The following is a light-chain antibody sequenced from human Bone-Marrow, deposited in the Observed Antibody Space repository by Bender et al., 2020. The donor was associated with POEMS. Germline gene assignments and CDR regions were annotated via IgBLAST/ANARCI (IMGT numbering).Light chain of an antibody. CDR2: LNSDGSH. CDR1: SGHSTYA. CDR3: QTWGTGIVI. V-gene: IGLV4-69*01. J-gene: IGLJ2*01. Sequence: QLVLTQSPSASASLGASVKLTCTLSSGHSTYAIAWHQQQPERGPRYLMKLNSDGSHYKGDGIPDRFSGSSSGAERYLIISSLQSEDEADYYCQTWGTGIVIFGGGTKLTVL.